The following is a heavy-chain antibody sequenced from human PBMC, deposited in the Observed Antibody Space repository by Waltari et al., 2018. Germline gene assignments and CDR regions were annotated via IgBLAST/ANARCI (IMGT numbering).Heavy chain of an antibody. Sequence: EVQLVESGGGLVTPGGSSRLSCAASGFTCGRSSMHWVRQAPGKGLEWVSAINEVSSHIYYAGSMKGRLTISRDNAKSSLFLQMDNLRVEDTAVYYCARDISPQAQQRNNGMDVWGQGTTVTVSS. V-gene: IGHV3-21*01. CDR1: GFTCGRSS. J-gene: IGHJ6*02. CDR2: INEVSSHI. D-gene: IGHD2-8*01. CDR3: ARDISPQAQQRNNGMDV.